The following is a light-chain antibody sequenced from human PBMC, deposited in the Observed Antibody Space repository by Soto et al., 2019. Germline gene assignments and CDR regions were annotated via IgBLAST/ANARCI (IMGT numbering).Light chain of an antibody. Sequence: DIQMTQSPSTLSASVGDRVTITCRASQGISSWLAWYQQKPGKAPKLLIYDASNLESGVPSRFSGSGSGADFTLTISSLQPDDFAAYYCQHYNTFPWTFGQGTKVEIK. V-gene: IGKV1-5*01. J-gene: IGKJ1*01. CDR1: QGISSW. CDR2: DAS. CDR3: QHYNTFPWT.